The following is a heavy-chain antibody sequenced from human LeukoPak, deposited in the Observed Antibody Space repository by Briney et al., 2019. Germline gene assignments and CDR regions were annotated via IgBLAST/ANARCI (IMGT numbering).Heavy chain of an antibody. J-gene: IGHJ6*02. CDR1: GFTFSSYA. Sequence: GGSLRLSCAASGFTFSSYAMSWVRQAPGKGLEWVSAISGSGGSTYYADSVKGRFTISRDNSKNTLYLQMNSLRAEDTAVYYCAKDFGMIVVVPRNYGMDVWGQGTTVTVSS. CDR3: AKDFGMIVVVPRNYGMDV. CDR2: ISGSGGST. V-gene: IGHV3-23*01. D-gene: IGHD3-22*01.